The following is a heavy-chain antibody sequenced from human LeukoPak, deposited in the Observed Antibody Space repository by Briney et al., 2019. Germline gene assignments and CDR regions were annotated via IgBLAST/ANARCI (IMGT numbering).Heavy chain of an antibody. CDR2: IYYSGST. Sequence: SETLSLTCTVSGGSISRADYYWSWIRQHPGKGLEWIGYIYYSGSTYYNPSLKSRATTSIVTSKNQFSLKLNSVTAADTAVYYCARSSIAALAKGGFYYFDFWGQGTLVTVSS. J-gene: IGHJ4*02. CDR3: ARSSIAALAKGGFYYFDF. V-gene: IGHV4-31*03. D-gene: IGHD6-13*01. CDR1: GGSISRADYY.